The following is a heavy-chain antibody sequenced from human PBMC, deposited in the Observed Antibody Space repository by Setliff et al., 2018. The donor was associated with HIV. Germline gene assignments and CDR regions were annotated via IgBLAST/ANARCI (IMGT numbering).Heavy chain of an antibody. CDR1: GGSISSHC. V-gene: IGHV4-59*11. CDR2: ISYSGST. CDR3: ALARDFWSGDYWGGSDGSWLDP. J-gene: IGHJ5*02. D-gene: IGHD3-3*01. Sequence: NPSETLSLTCTVSGGSISSHCWSWIRQPPGKGLEWIGHISYSGSTDYNPSLKSRVTISVDTSKNQFSLKLSSVTAADTAVYYCALARDFWSGDYWGGSDGSWLDPWGQGTLVTVSS.